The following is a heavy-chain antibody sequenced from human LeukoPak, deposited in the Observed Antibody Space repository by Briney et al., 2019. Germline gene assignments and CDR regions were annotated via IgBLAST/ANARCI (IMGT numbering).Heavy chain of an antibody. V-gene: IGHV3-30-3*01. J-gene: IGHJ4*02. CDR1: GFTFSSYA. CDR3: ARAQKRWLIRGFWDY. CDR2: ISYDGSNK. D-gene: IGHD5-24*01. Sequence: GRSLRLSCAASGFTFSSYAMHWVRQAPGKGLEWVAVISYDGSNKYYADSVKGRFTISRDNSKNTLYLQMNSLRAEDTAVYYCARAQKRWLIRGFWDYWGQGTLVTVSS.